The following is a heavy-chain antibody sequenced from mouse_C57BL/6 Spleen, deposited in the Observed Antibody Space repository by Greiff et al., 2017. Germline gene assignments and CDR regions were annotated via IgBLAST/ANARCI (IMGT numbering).Heavy chain of an antibody. CDR2: INPNNGGT. J-gene: IGHJ2*01. CDR1: GYTFTDYN. Sequence: EVQLQESGPELVKPGASVKIPCKASGYTFTDYNMDWVKQSHGKSLEWIGDINPNNGGTIYNQKFKGKATLTVDKSSSTAYMELRSLTSEDTAVYYCARSRDYGSGFGYWGQGTTLTVSS. D-gene: IGHD1-1*01. V-gene: IGHV1-18*01. CDR3: ARSRDYGSGFGY.